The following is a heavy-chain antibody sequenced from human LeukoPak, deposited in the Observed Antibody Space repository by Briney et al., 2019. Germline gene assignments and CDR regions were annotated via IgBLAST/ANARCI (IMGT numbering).Heavy chain of an antibody. V-gene: IGHV3-49*03. CDR3: TRDLGSFNYYYGMDV. J-gene: IGHJ6*02. Sequence: GGSLRLSCTASGFTFGDYGMSWFRQAPGKGLEWVGFIRSKAYGGTTEYAASVKGRFTISRDDSKSIAYLQMNSLKTEDTAVYYCTRDLGSFNYYYGMDVWGQGTTVTVSS. D-gene: IGHD6-13*01. CDR2: IRSKAYGGTT. CDR1: GFTFGDYG.